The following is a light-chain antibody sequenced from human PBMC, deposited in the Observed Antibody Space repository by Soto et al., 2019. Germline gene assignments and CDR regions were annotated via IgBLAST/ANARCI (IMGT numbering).Light chain of an antibody. CDR3: CSYAGTYTYV. Sequence: QSVLTQPRSVSGSPGQSVAISCTGTSSDIGGYNYVSWFQQHPGKAPKLMIYDVSKWPSGVPDRFSGSKSGNTASLTISGLQAEDEADYYCCSYAGTYTYVFGTGTK. V-gene: IGLV2-11*01. CDR2: DVS. J-gene: IGLJ1*01. CDR1: SSDIGGYNY.